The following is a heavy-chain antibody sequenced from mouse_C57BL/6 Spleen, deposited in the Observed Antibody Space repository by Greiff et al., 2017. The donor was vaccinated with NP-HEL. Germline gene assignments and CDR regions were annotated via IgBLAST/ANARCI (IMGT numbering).Heavy chain of an antibody. D-gene: IGHD1-1*02. CDR1: GYTFTDYY. Sequence: EVQLQQSGPELVKPGASVKISCKASGYTFTDYYMNWVKQSHGKSLEWIGDINPNNGGTSYNQKFKGKATLTVDKSSSTAYMELRSLTSEDSAVYYCARRRIWGNYAMDDWGQGTSVTVSS. J-gene: IGHJ4*01. CDR3: ARRRIWGNYAMDD. V-gene: IGHV1-26*01. CDR2: INPNNGGT.